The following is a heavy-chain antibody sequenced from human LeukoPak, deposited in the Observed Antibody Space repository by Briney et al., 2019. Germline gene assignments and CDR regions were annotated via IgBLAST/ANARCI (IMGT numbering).Heavy chain of an antibody. Sequence: GGSLRLSCAASGFIFSSYAMHWVRQAPGKGLEWVAVISYDGSNKYYADSVKGRFTISRDNSKNTLYLQMNSLRAEDTAVYYCAKGKDGYRVFDYWGQGTLVTASS. J-gene: IGHJ4*02. CDR1: GFIFSSYA. CDR3: AKGKDGYRVFDY. V-gene: IGHV3-30-3*01. D-gene: IGHD5-24*01. CDR2: ISYDGSNK.